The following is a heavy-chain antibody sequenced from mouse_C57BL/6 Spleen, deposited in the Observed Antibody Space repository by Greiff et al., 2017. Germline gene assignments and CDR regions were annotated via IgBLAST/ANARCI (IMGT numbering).Heavy chain of an antibody. V-gene: IGHV5-4*01. CDR2: ISDGGSYT. CDR3: ARDSYSNYVDWYFDV. Sequence: DVQLVESGGGLVKPGGSLKLSCAASGFTFSSYAMSWVRQTPEKRLEWVATISDGGSYTYYPDNVKGRFTISRDNAKNNLYLQMSHLKSEDTAMYYCARDSYSNYVDWYFDVWGTGTTVTVSS. CDR1: GFTFSSYA. J-gene: IGHJ1*03. D-gene: IGHD2-5*01.